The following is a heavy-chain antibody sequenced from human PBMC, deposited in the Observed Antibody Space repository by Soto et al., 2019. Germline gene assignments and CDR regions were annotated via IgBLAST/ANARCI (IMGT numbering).Heavy chain of an antibody. CDR1: GFTFSSYS. V-gene: IGHV3-21*01. J-gene: IGHJ6*02. D-gene: IGHD3-3*01. CDR3: ARLGYYDFWSGYRWMDV. Sequence: PGGSLRLSCAASGFTFSSYSMNWVRQAPGKGLEWVSSISSSSSYIYYADSVKGRFTISRDNAKNSLYLQMNSLRAEDTAVYYCARLGYYDFWSGYRWMDVWVQGTTVTVSS. CDR2: ISSSSSYI.